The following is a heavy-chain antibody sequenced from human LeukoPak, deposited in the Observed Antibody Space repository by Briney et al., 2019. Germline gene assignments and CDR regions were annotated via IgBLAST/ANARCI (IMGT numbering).Heavy chain of an antibody. CDR1: GYSFTSYG. D-gene: IGHD2-2*01. CDR3: ARDGYQPLDVTYFQH. CDR2: ISAYNGNT. J-gene: IGHJ1*01. Sequence: VASVKVSCKASGYSFTSYGISWVRQAPGQGLEWMGWISAYNGNTNYAQKLQGRVTMTTDTSTSTAYMELRSLRSDDTAVYYCARDGYQPLDVTYFQHWGQGTLVTVSS. V-gene: IGHV1-18*01.